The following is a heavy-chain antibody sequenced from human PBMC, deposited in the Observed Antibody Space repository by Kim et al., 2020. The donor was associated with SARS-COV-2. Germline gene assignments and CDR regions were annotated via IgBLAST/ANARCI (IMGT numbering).Heavy chain of an antibody. CDR1: GFTFSSYG. V-gene: IGHV3-33*01. Sequence: GGSLRLSCAASGFTFSSYGMHWVRQAPGKGLEWVAVIWYDGSNKYYADSVKGRFTISRDNSKNTLYLQMNSLRAEDTAVYYCARVFKDSNLLFGGVIVSPFDYWGQGTLVTVSS. CDR3: ARVFKDSNLLFGGVIVSPFDY. CDR2: IWYDGSNK. J-gene: IGHJ4*02. D-gene: IGHD3-16*02.